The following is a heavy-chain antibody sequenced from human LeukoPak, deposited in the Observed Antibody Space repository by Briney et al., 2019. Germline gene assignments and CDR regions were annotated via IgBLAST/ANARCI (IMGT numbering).Heavy chain of an antibody. CDR2: ISGSGGST. J-gene: IGHJ3*02. Sequence: GGSLRLSCAASGFTFSSYAMSWVRQAPGKGLEWVSAISGSGGSTYYADSVKGRFTISRDNSKNTLYLQMNSLRAEDTAVYYCARVKTNYYDSSGLDALDIWGQGTMVTVSS. CDR1: GFTFSSYA. D-gene: IGHD3-22*01. V-gene: IGHV3-23*01. CDR3: ARVKTNYYDSSGLDALDI.